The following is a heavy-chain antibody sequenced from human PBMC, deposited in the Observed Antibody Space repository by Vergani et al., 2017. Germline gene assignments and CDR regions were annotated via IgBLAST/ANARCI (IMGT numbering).Heavy chain of an antibody. Sequence: QVQLVESGGGVVQPGRSLRLSCAASGFTFSSYAMHWVRQAPGKGLGWVAVISYDGSNKYNAASVKGRFTISRDNSKNTLYLQMNSLRAEDTAVYYCARNMGTFYGSGSTGLDYWGQGTLVTVSS. J-gene: IGHJ4*02. D-gene: IGHD3-10*01. CDR2: ISYDGSNK. CDR1: GFTFSSYA. CDR3: ARNMGTFYGSGSTGLDY. V-gene: IGHV3-30*04.